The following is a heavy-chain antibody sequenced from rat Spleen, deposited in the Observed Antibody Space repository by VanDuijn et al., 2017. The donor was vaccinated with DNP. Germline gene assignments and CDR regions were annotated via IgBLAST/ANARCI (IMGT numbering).Heavy chain of an antibody. CDR3: AKSRGIPNWFAY. V-gene: IGHV2-6*01. Sequence: QVQLKESGPGLVQPSQTLSLTCSVSGFSLSSYTVSWVRQPPGKGLEWIAAMSGGGSTYYSSALESRLSIGRDTSKSQVFLKMNSPQIEDTAMYFCAKSRGIPNWFAYWGQGTLVTVSS. CDR2: MSGGGST. CDR1: GFSLSSYT. D-gene: IGHD1-11*01. J-gene: IGHJ3*01.